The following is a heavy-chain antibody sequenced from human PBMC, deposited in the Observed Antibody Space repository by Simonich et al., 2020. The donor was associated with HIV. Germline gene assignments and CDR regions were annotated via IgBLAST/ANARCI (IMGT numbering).Heavy chain of an antibody. Sequence: QVQLQQWGAGLLKPSETLSLTCAVYGWSFSGSYWRWIRQPPGKGLEGIGEINHSGSTNYNPSLKSRVTISVDTAKNQFSLKLSSVTAADTAVYYCARLTAGGLGEYFQHWGQGTLVTVSS. D-gene: IGHD6-13*01. CDR3: ARLTAGGLGEYFQH. CDR2: INHSGST. J-gene: IGHJ1*01. V-gene: IGHV4-34*01. CDR1: GWSFSGSY.